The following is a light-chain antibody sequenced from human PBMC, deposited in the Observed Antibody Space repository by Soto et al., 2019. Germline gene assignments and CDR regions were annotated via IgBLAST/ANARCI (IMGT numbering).Light chain of an antibody. CDR1: QSLRSSNY. CDR3: QQSDNSPWT. V-gene: IGKV3-20*01. Sequence: EIVLTQSPGSLSLSPGERATLSCRASQSLRSSNYLAWYQQKPGHAPRLLIYGASTRASGIPDRFTGSGSGTDFTLTISSLEPEDFAVFYCQQSDNSPWTFGQGTIVEVK. J-gene: IGKJ1*01. CDR2: GAS.